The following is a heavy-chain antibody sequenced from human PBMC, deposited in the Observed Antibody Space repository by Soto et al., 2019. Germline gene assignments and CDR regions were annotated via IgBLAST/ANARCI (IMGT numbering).Heavy chain of an antibody. D-gene: IGHD3-10*01. V-gene: IGHV1-3*01. CDR1: GYTFTRYA. CDR3: ARDFYGSARFDD. CDR2: INAGNGNT. J-gene: IGHJ4*02. Sequence: ASVKVSCKGSGYTFTRYAIHWVRQAPGQRLEWMGWINAGNGNTKYSQKFQGRVTITRDTSASTAYMELSSLRSEDTAVYYCARDFYGSARFDDWGKGTLVTVSS.